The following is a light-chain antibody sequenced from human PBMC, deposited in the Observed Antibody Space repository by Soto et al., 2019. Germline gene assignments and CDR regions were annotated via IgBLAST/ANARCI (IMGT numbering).Light chain of an antibody. CDR2: EGS. Sequence: QSVLTQPASVSGSPGQSITISCTGTSSDVGSYNLVSWYQQHPGKAPKLMIYEGSKRPSGVSNRFSGSKSGNTASLTISGLQAEDEADYYCCSYAGSSYVFGTGTKLTV. J-gene: IGLJ1*01. V-gene: IGLV2-23*01. CDR3: CSYAGSSYV. CDR1: SSDVGSYNL.